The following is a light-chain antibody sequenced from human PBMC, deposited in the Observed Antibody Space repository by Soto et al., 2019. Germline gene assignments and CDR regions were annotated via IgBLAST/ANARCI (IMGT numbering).Light chain of an antibody. CDR2: AAS. V-gene: IGKV1-39*01. Sequence: DIQMTQSPSSLSASVGDRVTITCRASQSITTYLNWYQQRPGKAPKLLIYAASSLQSGVPSRFSGSGSGTDFTLSISSLQPEDVATYYCQQSYGTPYTFGQVTKLEIK. CDR1: QSITTY. J-gene: IGKJ2*01. CDR3: QQSYGTPYT.